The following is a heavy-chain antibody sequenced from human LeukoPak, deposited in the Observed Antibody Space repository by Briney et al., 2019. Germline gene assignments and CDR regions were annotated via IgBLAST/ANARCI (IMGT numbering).Heavy chain of an antibody. CDR2: IYTSGST. CDR3: ARGLPVWLPDYYYYMDV. J-gene: IGHJ6*03. CDR1: GGSISSYY. Sequence: SETLSLTCTVSGGSISSYYWSWIRQPAGKGLEWIGRIYTSGSTNYSPSLKSRVTMSVDTSKNQFSLKLSSVTAADTAVYYCARGLPVWLPDYYYYMDVWGKGTTVTVSS. D-gene: IGHD5-12*01. V-gene: IGHV4-4*07.